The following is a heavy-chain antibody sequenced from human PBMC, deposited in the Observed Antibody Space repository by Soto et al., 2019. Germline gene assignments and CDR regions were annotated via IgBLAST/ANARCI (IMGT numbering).Heavy chain of an antibody. CDR1: GVSVSRSASY. V-gene: IGHV4-39*01. CDR2: IYYSGST. CDR3: ARYTGELY. D-gene: IGHD1-26*01. Sequence: SETLSLTCTVSGVSVSRSASYWGWIRQPPGKGLEGIGSIYYSGSTYYNPSLKSRVTISVDTSTNQFSLRLSSVSAAVTAVYYCARYTGELYWGQGTLVTVSP. J-gene: IGHJ4*02.